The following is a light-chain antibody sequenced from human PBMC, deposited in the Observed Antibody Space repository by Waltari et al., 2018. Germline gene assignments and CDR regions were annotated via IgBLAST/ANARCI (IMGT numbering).Light chain of an antibody. V-gene: IGKV1-8*01. CDR1: QGISSY. CDR2: AAS. Sequence: AIRLTQSPSSLSASTGDRFTITCRASQGISSYLAWYQQKPGKAPKLLIYAASTLQRGVPSRVSGSGSGTEFTLTISCLQSDDFATYYCQQYYSYPRTFGQGTKVEIK. J-gene: IGKJ1*01. CDR3: QQYYSYPRT.